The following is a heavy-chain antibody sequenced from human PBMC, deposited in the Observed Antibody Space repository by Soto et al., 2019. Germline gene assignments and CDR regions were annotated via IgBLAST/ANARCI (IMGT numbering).Heavy chain of an antibody. CDR2: IIPILGIA. J-gene: IGHJ6*02. CDR3: ARFRGSYGMDV. CDR1: GGTFSSYT. Sequence: ASVKVSCKASGGTFSSYTISWVRQAPGQGLEWMGRIIPILGIANYAQKFQGRVTITADKSTSTVYMELSSLRSEDTAVYYCARFRGSYGMDVWGQGTTVTVSS. V-gene: IGHV1-69*02. D-gene: IGHD3-10*01.